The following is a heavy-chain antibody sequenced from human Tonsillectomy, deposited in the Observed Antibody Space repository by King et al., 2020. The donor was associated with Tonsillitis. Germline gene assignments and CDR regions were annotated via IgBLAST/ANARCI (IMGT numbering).Heavy chain of an antibody. CDR1: GLTFSSYA. J-gene: IGHJ6*02. V-gene: IGHV3-30-3*01. CDR2: ISYDGSNK. D-gene: IGHD2-2*01. CDR3: ARDGFFPTVPNYYYYYGRDV. Sequence: VQLVESGGGVVQPGRSLRLSCAASGLTFSSYAMHWVRQAPGKGLEWVAVISYDGSNKYYVDFVKGRFTISRDNSKNTLYLQMNSLRAEDTAVYYCARDGFFPTVPNYYYYYGRDVWGQGTTVTVSS.